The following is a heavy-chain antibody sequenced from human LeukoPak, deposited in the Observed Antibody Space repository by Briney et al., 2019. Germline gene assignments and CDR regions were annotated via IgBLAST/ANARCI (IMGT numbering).Heavy chain of an antibody. D-gene: IGHD3-10*01. CDR3: ARVQWEFLSFGDYFDY. V-gene: IGHV3-7*01. J-gene: IGHJ4*02. Sequence: GGSLRLSYAASGFTVSSNYMSWVRQAPGKGLEWVANIKRDGSEKYYVDSVKGRFTISRDNAKNSLYLQMNSLRAEDTAVYYCARVQWEFLSFGDYFDYWGQGTLVTVSS. CDR2: IKRDGSEK. CDR1: GFTVSSNY.